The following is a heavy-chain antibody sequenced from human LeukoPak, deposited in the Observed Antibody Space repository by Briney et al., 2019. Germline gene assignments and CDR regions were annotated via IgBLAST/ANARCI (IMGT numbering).Heavy chain of an antibody. V-gene: IGHV4-38-2*02. J-gene: IGHJ4*02. Sequence: SETLSLTCTVSGYSISSGYFWGWIRQPPGKGLEWIGSFYHSGITYYNPSLKSRVTISVEMSKNQFSLKLSSVTAADTAVYYCARARSGKWGFDYWGQGTLVTVSS. CDR2: FYHSGIT. CDR3: ARARSGKWGFDY. CDR1: GYSISSGYF. D-gene: IGHD1-26*01.